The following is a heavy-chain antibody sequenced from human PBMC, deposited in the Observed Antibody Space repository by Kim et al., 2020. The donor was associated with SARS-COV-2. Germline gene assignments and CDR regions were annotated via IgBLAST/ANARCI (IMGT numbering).Heavy chain of an antibody. Sequence: SETLSLTCTVSGGSISSYYWSWIRQPPGKGLEWIGYIYYSGSTNYNPSLKSRVTISVDTSKNQFSLKLSSVTAADTAVYYCARDSKTYSSSWWDAFDIWGQGTMVTVSS. D-gene: IGHD6-13*01. CDR3: ARDSKTYSSSWWDAFDI. CDR2: IYYSGST. CDR1: GGSISSYY. V-gene: IGHV4-59*13. J-gene: IGHJ3*02.